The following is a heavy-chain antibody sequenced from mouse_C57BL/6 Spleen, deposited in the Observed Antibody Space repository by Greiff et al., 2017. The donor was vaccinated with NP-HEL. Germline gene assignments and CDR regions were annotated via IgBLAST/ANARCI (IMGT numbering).Heavy chain of an antibody. CDR2: INPSTGGT. CDR3: ASNWAFAY. J-gene: IGHJ3*01. D-gene: IGHD4-1*01. CDR1: GYTFTSYY. V-gene: IGHV1-42*01. Sequence: VQLQQPGAELVKPGASVKLSCKASGYTFTSYYMNWVKQSPEKSLEWIGEINPSTGGTTYNQKFKAKATLTVDKSSSTAYMQLKSLTSEDSAVYYCASNWAFAYWGQGTLVTVSA.